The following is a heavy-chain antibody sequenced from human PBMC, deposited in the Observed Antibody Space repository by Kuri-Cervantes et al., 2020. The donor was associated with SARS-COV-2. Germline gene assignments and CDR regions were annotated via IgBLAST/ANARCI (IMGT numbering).Heavy chain of an antibody. J-gene: IGHJ6*02. Sequence: ASVKVSCKASGYTFTSYGISWVRQAPGQGLEWMGWISAYNGNTNYAQKLQGRVTMTTDTSTSTAYMELSSLRSEDTAVYYCATLPLPAMGYYGMDVWGQGTTVTVSS. CDR3: ATLPLPAMGYYGMDV. D-gene: IGHD5-18*01. V-gene: IGHV1-18*01. CDR2: ISAYNGNT. CDR1: GYTFTSYG.